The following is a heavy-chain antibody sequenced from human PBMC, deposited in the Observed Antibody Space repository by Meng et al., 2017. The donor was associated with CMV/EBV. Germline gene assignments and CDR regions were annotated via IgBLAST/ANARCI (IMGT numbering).Heavy chain of an antibody. CDR3: ARGDGNSPKGQH. J-gene: IGHJ1*01. CDR2: SDNSGST. Sequence: TGSGGSGSSGSYEWRWIRQPPGKGLEWIGYSDNSGSTNYNPALKSRVTISVDTSKNQFSLKLSSVTAADTAVYYCARGDGNSPKGQHWGQGTLVTVSS. V-gene: IGHV4-61*01. D-gene: IGHD4-23*01. CDR1: GGSGSSGSYE.